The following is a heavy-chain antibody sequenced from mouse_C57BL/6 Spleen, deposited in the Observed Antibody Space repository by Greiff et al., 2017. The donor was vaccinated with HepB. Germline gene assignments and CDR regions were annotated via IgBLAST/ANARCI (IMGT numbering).Heavy chain of an antibody. CDR3: ARPRTGYFDY. CDR1: GFTFSSYT. J-gene: IGHJ2*01. CDR2: ISGGGGNT. D-gene: IGHD4-1*01. Sequence: EVHLVESGGGLVKPGGSLKLSCAASGFTFSSYTMSWVRQTPEKRLEWVATISGGGGNTYYPDSVKGRFTISRDNAKNTLYLQMSSLRSEDTALYYCARPRTGYFDYWGQGTTLTVSS. V-gene: IGHV5-9*01.